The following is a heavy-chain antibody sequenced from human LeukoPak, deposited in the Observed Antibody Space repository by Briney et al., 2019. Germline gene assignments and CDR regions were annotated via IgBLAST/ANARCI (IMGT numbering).Heavy chain of an antibody. J-gene: IGHJ4*02. CDR2: ITSSSSTI. D-gene: IGHD3-10*01. Sequence: GGSLRLSCAASGFTFSSYSMNWVRQAPGKGLECVSYITSSSSTIYYADSVKGRFTISRDNAKNSLYLQMNGLRAEDTAVYFCGVWFGDLFDWGQGTLVTVSS. V-gene: IGHV3-48*04. CDR3: GVWFGDLFD. CDR1: GFTFSSYS.